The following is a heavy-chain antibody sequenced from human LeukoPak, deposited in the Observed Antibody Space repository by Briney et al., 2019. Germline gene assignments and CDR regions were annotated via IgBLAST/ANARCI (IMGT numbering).Heavy chain of an antibody. J-gene: IGHJ4*02. CDR3: ARDYYDSGGSHYFDY. CDR2: IYYSGST. Sequence: SETLSLTCTVSGGSVSSGSYYWSWIRQPPGKGLEWIGYIYYSGSTNYNPSLKSRVTISVDTSKNQFSLKLSSVTAADTAVYYCARDYYDSGGSHYFDYWGQGTLVTVSS. V-gene: IGHV4-61*01. D-gene: IGHD3-22*01. CDR1: GGSVSSGSYY.